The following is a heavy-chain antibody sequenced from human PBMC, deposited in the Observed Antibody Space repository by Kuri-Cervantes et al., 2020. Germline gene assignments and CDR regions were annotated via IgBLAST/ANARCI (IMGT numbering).Heavy chain of an antibody. CDR2: INPNSGGT. CDR1: VYTFTGYY. D-gene: IGHD2-15*01. CDR3: ARAPYCSGGRCYYNWFDP. V-gene: IGHV1-2*04. Sequence: SVNVSCKASVYTFTGYYMHWVRQAPGQGLEWMGWINPNSGGTNYAQKFQGWVTMTRDTSISTAYMELRSMRSDDTAVYYCARAPYCSGGRCYYNWFDPWGQGTLVTVSS. J-gene: IGHJ5*02.